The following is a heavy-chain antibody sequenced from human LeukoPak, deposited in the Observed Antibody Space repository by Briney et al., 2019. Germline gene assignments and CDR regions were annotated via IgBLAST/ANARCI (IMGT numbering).Heavy chain of an antibody. CDR3: ARSPDGFDY. D-gene: IGHD1-14*01. CDR2: IKPDESEK. V-gene: IGHV3-7*03. CDR1: GFTFSSYW. J-gene: IGHJ4*02. Sequence: GGSLRLSCAASGFTFSSYWMSWVRQAPGKGLEWVANIKPDESEKFYVNSVKGRFTISRDNAKKSLYLQMNTLRVEDTAVYYCARSPDGFDYWGQGTLVTVSS.